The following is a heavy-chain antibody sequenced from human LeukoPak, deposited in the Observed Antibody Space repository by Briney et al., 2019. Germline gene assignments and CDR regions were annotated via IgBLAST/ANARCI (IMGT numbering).Heavy chain of an antibody. Sequence: GGSLRLSCAASGFTFNNYWMSWVRQAPGKGLEWVANIKQDGSEEYYVDSVKGRFTFSRDNAKNSLFLQMNSLRAEDTAVYYCARGGSYLSAFDIWGQGTMVTVSS. D-gene: IGHD1-26*01. CDR1: GFTFNNYW. J-gene: IGHJ3*02. CDR2: IKQDGSEE. CDR3: ARGGSYLSAFDI. V-gene: IGHV3-7*03.